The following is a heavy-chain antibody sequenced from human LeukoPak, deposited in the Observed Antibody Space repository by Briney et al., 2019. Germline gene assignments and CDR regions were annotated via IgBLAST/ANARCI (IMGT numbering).Heavy chain of an antibody. CDR1: GFTFSSYA. D-gene: IGHD6-13*01. CDR3: AKGGYSSSWFGDS. J-gene: IGHJ5*01. V-gene: IGHV3-33*06. Sequence: GGSLRPSCAASGFTFSSYAMHWVRQAPGKGLEWVAIIWYDGSNKYYADSVKGRFTISSDNSKSTLYLQMNSLRAEDTAVYYCAKGGYSSSWFGDSWGQGTLVTVSS. CDR2: IWYDGSNK.